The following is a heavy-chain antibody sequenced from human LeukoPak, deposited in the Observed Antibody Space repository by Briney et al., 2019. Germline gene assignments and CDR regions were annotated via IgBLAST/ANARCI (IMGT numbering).Heavy chain of an antibody. J-gene: IGHJ6*03. Sequence: PGGSLTLSCAASGITVSRNHISWVRQAPGKGLELVSGIYSGGSTFDADSVKGRVTSSRDTSKNTFYLQMNSLRVEDPAVYYCAREATAPRPFSTDYYHYMEVWGKGTTVTVPS. CDR3: AREATAPRPFSTDYYHYMEV. V-gene: IGHV3-66*02. CDR2: IYSGGST. D-gene: IGHD6-6*01. CDR1: GITVSRNH.